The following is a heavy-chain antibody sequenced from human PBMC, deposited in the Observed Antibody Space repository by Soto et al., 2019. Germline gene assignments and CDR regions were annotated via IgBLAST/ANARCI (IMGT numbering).Heavy chain of an antibody. Sequence: QVQLVESGGGVVQPGRSLRLSCAASGFTFSSYAMHWVRQAPGKGLEWVAVIWYDGSKKYYADSVKGRFTISRDNLKNTLHLHMNSLRVEDTAVYYCAREHDYLWGSYCYTDDAFDMWGHGTMVTVSS. CDR2: IWYDGSKK. J-gene: IGHJ3*02. CDR1: GFTFSSYA. D-gene: IGHD3-16*02. V-gene: IGHV3-33*01. CDR3: AREHDYLWGSYCYTDDAFDM.